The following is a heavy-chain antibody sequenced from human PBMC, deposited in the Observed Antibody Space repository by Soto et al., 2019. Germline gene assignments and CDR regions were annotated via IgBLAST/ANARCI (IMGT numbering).Heavy chain of an antibody. V-gene: IGHV4-59*08. J-gene: IGHJ3*02. CDR1: SGSISSYY. D-gene: IGHD3-16*02. Sequence: SSETLSLTCTVSSGSISSYYWSWIRQPPGKGLEWIGYIYYSGSTNYNPSLKSRVTISVDTSKNQFSLKLSSVTAADTAVYYCARHGYYDYIWGSYRLNAFDIWGQGTMVTVSS. CDR3: ARHGYYDYIWGSYRLNAFDI. CDR2: IYYSGST.